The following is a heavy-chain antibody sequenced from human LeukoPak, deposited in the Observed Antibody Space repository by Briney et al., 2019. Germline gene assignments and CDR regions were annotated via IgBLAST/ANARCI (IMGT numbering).Heavy chain of an antibody. CDR1: GGPISSYY. J-gene: IGHJ4*02. Sequence: SETLSLTCTVSGGPISSYYWSWIRQPAGKGLVWIGRIYTSGSTNYNPSLKSRVTMSVDTSKNQFSLKLSSATAVDTAVYYCASRVRTGCFDYWGQGTLVTVSS. V-gene: IGHV4-4*07. D-gene: IGHD7-27*01. CDR2: IYTSGST. CDR3: ASRVRTGCFDY.